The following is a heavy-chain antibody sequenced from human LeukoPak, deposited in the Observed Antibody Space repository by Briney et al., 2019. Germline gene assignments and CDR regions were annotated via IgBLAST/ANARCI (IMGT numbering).Heavy chain of an antibody. D-gene: IGHD3-22*01. J-gene: IGHJ4*02. Sequence: GGSLRLSCAASGFTFNSYAMSWVRQAPGKGPEWVSTLSGSGGSTYYTDSVKGRFTISRDNSKNTLYLQMNSLRAEDSAVYYCAKMPKYYYDSSGYFDYWGQEALATVSS. CDR1: GFTFNSYA. CDR3: AKMPKYYYDSSGYFDY. V-gene: IGHV3-23*01. CDR2: LSGSGGST.